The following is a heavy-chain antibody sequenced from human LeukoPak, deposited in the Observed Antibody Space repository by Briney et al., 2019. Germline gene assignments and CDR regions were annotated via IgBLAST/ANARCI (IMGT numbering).Heavy chain of an antibody. D-gene: IGHD5-18*01. CDR3: ARVTWIQLWKPFDY. CDR2: ISSSSSYI. Sequence: GGSLRLSCAASGFTFGSYSMNWVRQAPGKGLEWVSSISSSSSYIYYADSVKGRFTISRDNAKNSLYLQMNSLRAEDTAVYYCARVTWIQLWKPFDYWGQGTLVTVSS. V-gene: IGHV3-21*01. J-gene: IGHJ4*02. CDR1: GFTFGSYS.